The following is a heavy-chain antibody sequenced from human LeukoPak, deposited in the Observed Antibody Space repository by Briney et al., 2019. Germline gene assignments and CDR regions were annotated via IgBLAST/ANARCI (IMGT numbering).Heavy chain of an antibody. CDR3: TRGGYNWNYSDY. J-gene: IGHJ4*02. D-gene: IGHD1-20*01. Sequence: ASVKVSCKVSGYTLTELSMHWVRQAPGKGLEWMGGFDPEDGETIYAQKFQGRVTMTEDTSTDTAYMELSSLKTEDTAVYYCTRGGYNWNYSDYWGQGTLVTVSS. V-gene: IGHV1-24*01. CDR2: FDPEDGET. CDR1: GYTLTELS.